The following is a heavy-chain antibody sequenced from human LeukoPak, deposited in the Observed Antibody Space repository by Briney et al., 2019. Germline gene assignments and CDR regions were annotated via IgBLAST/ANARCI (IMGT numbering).Heavy chain of an antibody. CDR2: IYYNGST. Sequence: PGGSLRLSCAASGFAFSSCAMSWVRQAPGEGLEWIGYIYYNGSTNSTRSLKSRVTISLDTSKNQFSLKLRSVTAADTAMYYCARAVVLYYDGSGYSTRFDYWGQGTLVTVSS. V-gene: IGHV4-59*01. CDR3: ARAVVLYYDGSGYSTRFDY. D-gene: IGHD3-22*01. J-gene: IGHJ4*02. CDR1: GFAFSSCA.